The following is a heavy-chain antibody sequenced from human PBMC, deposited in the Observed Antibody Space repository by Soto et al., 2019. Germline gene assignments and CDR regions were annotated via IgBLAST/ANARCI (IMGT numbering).Heavy chain of an antibody. CDR3: ARRPGSLMDV. V-gene: IGHV4-61*01. Sequence: QVQLQESGPGLVKPSETLSLTCTVSGGSVSSGSYYWSWIRQPPGKGLEWIGYIYYSGSTNYNPALHSRVTISVDTSKNQFSLKLSSVTAADTAVYYCARRPGSLMDVWGQGTTVTVSS. D-gene: IGHD7-27*01. CDR1: GGSVSSGSYY. J-gene: IGHJ6*02. CDR2: IYYSGST.